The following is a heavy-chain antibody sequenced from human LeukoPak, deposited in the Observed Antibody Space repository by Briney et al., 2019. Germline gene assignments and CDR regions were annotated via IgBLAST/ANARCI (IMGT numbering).Heavy chain of an antibody. Sequence: SETLSLTCTVSGGSISSSDYYWGWIRQPPGKGLEWIASIYYSGSTYYNPSLKSRVTISIDTSKNQFSLKLSSVTAADTAVYYCARLVGAATDPFDYWGQGTLVTVSS. CDR1: GGSISSSDYY. J-gene: IGHJ4*02. D-gene: IGHD1-26*01. V-gene: IGHV4-39*01. CDR2: IYYSGST. CDR3: ARLVGAATDPFDY.